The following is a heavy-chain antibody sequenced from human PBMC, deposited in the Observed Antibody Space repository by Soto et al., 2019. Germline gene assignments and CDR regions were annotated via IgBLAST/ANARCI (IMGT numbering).Heavy chain of an antibody. D-gene: IGHD3-3*01. J-gene: IGHJ4*02. Sequence: GGSLRLSCAASGFTFSSYAMSWVRQAPGKGLEWVSAISGSGGSTYYADSVKGRFAISRDNSTNTLYLQMNSLRAEDTAVYYCANSNYDFWSGYIPIDYWGQGTLVTVSS. CDR3: ANSNYDFWSGYIPIDY. CDR1: GFTFSSYA. V-gene: IGHV3-23*01. CDR2: ISGSGGST.